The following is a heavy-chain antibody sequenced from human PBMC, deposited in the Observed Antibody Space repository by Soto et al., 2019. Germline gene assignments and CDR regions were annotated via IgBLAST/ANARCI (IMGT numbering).Heavy chain of an antibody. Sequence: QVQLVQSGAEVKKPGASVKVSCKASGYTFTSYYMHWVRQAPGQGLEWMGIINPSGGSTSYAQKFQGRVTMTRDTSTSTGYMELRILRDEDTAVYYCAYTFGELSPTYDFWGQGNLVTVSS. D-gene: IGHD3-10*01. CDR3: AYTFGELSPTYDF. J-gene: IGHJ4*02. CDR1: GYTFTSYY. V-gene: IGHV1-46*03. CDR2: INPSGGST.